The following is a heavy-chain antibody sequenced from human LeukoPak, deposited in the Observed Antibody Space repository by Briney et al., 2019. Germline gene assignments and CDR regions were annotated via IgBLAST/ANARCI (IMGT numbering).Heavy chain of an antibody. CDR1: GFTFSDYY. CDR2: ISNSASTI. V-gene: IGHV3-11*01. J-gene: IGHJ4*02. Sequence: GGCLRLSCAASGFTFSDYYMSWIRQAPGKGLEWDSYISNSASTIYYADSVKGRFTISRDNAKNSLYLQMNSLRAEDTAVYYCARSRYYYDGSASTYYFDYWGQGTLVTVSS. D-gene: IGHD3-22*01. CDR3: ARSRYYYDGSASTYYFDY.